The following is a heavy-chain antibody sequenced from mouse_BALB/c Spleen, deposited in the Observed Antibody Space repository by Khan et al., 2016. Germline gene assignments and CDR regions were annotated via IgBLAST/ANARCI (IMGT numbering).Heavy chain of an antibody. D-gene: IGHD2-4*01. Sequence: EVQLQESGPDLVKPSQSLSLTCTVTGYSITSGYSWHWIRQFPGNKLEWMGYINYSGSTNYNPSLKSRISITRDKSKKQFFLQLNSVSTADTATYYCARAEITTAFAYWGQAPLVTVSA. CDR2: INYSGST. CDR1: GYSITSGYS. CDR3: ARAEITTAFAY. J-gene: IGHJ3*01. V-gene: IGHV3-1*02.